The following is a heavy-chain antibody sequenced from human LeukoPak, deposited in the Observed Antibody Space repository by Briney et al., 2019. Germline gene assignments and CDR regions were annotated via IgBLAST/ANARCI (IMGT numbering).Heavy chain of an antibody. CDR3: ARGLWFGELLPFDY. CDR1: GFTFSSFG. D-gene: IGHD3-10*01. CDR2: IWYDGSNK. V-gene: IGHV3-33*01. J-gene: IGHJ4*02. Sequence: PGGSLRLSCAASGFTFSSFGMHWVRQAPGKGLEWVAVIWYDGSNKYYADSVKGRFTISRDNSKNTLYLQMNSLRAEDTAVYYCARGLWFGELLPFDYWGQGTLVTVSS.